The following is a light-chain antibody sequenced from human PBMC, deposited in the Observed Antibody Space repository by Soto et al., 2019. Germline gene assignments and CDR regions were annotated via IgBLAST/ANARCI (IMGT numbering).Light chain of an antibody. CDR3: QQYGVSPT. Sequence: EIVLTQSPGTLSLSPGERATLSCRASQTISNTFLAWYQQRPGQAPRLLIYGASVRAAGIPDRFSGSGSGTDFTLSISRLEPEDFAVYYCQQYGVSPTFGGGTKVEIK. V-gene: IGKV3-20*01. CDR1: QTISNTF. CDR2: GAS. J-gene: IGKJ4*01.